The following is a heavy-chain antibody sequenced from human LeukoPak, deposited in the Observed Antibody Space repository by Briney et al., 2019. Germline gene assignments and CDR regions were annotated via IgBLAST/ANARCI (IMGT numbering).Heavy chain of an antibody. CDR1: GGSFSGFY. CDR2: FNHGGST. CDR3: ARGKITMTGYYYAMDV. V-gene: IGHV4-34*01. Sequence: PSETLSLTCTVSGGSFSGFYWSWIRQSPGKGLEWIGEFNHGGSTNYSPSLKSRVTISVGMSKQYFSLRLSSVTAADTAVYYCARGKITMTGYYYAMDVWGQGTAVTVSS. D-gene: IGHD3-3*01. J-gene: IGHJ6*02.